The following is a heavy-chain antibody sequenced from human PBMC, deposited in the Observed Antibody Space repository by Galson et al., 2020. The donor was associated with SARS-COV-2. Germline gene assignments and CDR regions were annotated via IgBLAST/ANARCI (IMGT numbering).Heavy chain of an antibody. J-gene: IGHJ4*02. CDR3: ARHMVTVLAPEDY. CDR2: ISGSGGST. D-gene: IGHD3-10*01. CDR1: GFTFSSYA. Sequence: TGGSLRLSCAASGFTFSSYAMSWVRQAPGKGLEWVSAISGSGGSTYYADSVKGRFTISRDNAKNSLYLQMNSLRAEDTAVYYCARHMVTVLAPEDYWGQGTLVTVSS. V-gene: IGHV3-23*01.